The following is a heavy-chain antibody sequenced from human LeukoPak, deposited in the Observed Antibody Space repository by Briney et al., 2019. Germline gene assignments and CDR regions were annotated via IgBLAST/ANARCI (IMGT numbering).Heavy chain of an antibody. CDR2: ISSSSSYI. CDR3: ARLGSGSYRD. V-gene: IGHV3-21*01. Sequence: GGSLRLSCAASGFTFSSYSMNWVRQAPGKGLEWVSFISSSSSYIYYADSVKGQFTISRDNAKNSLYLQMNSLRAEDTAVYYCARLGSGSYRDWGQGTLVTVSS. J-gene: IGHJ4*02. CDR1: GFTFSSYS. D-gene: IGHD1-26*01.